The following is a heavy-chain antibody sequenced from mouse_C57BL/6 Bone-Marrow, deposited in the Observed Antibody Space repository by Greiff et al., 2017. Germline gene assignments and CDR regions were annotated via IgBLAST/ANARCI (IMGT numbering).Heavy chain of an antibody. J-gene: IGHJ2*01. Sequence: EVQLVESGGGLVKPGGSLKLSCAASGFTFSSYAMSWVRQTPEKRLEWVATISDGGSYTYYPDNVKGRFTISRDNAKNNLYLQMSHLKSEDTAMYYCARVPNYYGSSYVFDYWGQGTTLTVSS. CDR1: GFTFSSYA. CDR3: ARVPNYYGSSYVFDY. V-gene: IGHV5-4*01. CDR2: ISDGGSYT. D-gene: IGHD1-1*01.